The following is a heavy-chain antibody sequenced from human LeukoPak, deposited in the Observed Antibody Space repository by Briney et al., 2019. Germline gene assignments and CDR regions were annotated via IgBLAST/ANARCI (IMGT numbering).Heavy chain of an antibody. Sequence: XTFSXXGMTWVRQAPGKGLEWGSVISASGGSTFYADSVKGGFTISRDNSKNTLYLQMNSLRAEDTAVYYCAKSATGMAARGVDYWGQGTLVTVSS. CDR1: XTFSXXG. J-gene: IGHJ4*02. D-gene: IGHD6-6*01. CDR3: AKSATGMAARGVDY. CDR2: ISASGGST. V-gene: IGHV3-23*01.